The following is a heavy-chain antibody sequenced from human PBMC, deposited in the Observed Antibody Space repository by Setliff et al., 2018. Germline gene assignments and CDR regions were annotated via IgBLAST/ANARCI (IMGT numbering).Heavy chain of an antibody. CDR3: ARRLPYFGMDV. D-gene: IGHD2-15*01. CDR1: GFTFKTYE. CDR2: THTDGITI. V-gene: IGHV3-48*03. Sequence: PGGSLRLSCEASGFTFKTYEVIWVRQAPGKGLERVSKTHTDGITIYSDSVRGRFTIFRDSAKNSLHLQMTSLSAEDTAVYYCARRLPYFGMDVWGQGTTVTVSS. J-gene: IGHJ6*02.